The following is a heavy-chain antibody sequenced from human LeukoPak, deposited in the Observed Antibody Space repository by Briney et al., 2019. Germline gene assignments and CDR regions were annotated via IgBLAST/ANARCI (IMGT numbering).Heavy chain of an antibody. J-gene: IGHJ4*02. Sequence: ASVKVSCKASGYTFTDYYIHWVRQAPGQGLEFMGWINPHSGDANYAQKFQGRITMSRDTSITTAYMEMSRLSIDDTAVYYCATRSWLDYWGQGTLVTVSS. CDR2: INPHSGDA. D-gene: IGHD6-13*01. CDR3: ATRSWLDY. CDR1: GYTFTDYY. V-gene: IGHV1-2*02.